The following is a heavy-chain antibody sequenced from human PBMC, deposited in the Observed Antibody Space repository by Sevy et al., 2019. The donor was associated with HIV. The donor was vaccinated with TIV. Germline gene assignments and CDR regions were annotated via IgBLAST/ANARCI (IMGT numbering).Heavy chain of an antibody. CDR3: ARDCSSTTCLWGLDV. V-gene: IGHV3-7*03. Sequence: GGSLRLSCAASGFTFSNYWMTWVRQAPGKGLEWVANIKRGGSERYYVASVKGRFTISRDNAKNSLYLQMNSLRADDTAVYYCARDCSSTTCLWGLDVWGQWTTVTVSS. CDR1: GFTFSNYW. J-gene: IGHJ6*02. D-gene: IGHD2-2*01. CDR2: IKRGGSER.